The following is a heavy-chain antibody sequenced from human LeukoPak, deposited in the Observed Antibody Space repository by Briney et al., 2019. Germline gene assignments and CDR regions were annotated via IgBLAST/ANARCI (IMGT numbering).Heavy chain of an antibody. Sequence: GGSLRLSCAASGFTFSSYAMSWVRQAPGKGLEWVSAISGSGGSAYYADSVKGRFTISRDNSKNTLYLQMNSLRAEDTAVYYCAKDPIAVAQAYYFDYWGQGTLVTVSS. CDR1: GFTFSSYA. D-gene: IGHD6-19*01. CDR2: ISGSGGSA. V-gene: IGHV3-23*01. CDR3: AKDPIAVAQAYYFDY. J-gene: IGHJ4*02.